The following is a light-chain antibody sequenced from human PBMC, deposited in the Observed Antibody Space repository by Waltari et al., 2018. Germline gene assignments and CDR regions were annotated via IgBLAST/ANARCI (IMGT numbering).Light chain of an antibody. CDR2: GAS. V-gene: IGKV3-20*01. Sequence: EIVLTQSPGTLSLSPGERATLSCRASQTVRTTYLAWYHQKPGQAPTLLINGASSRPTGIPDRFSGSGSGTDFSLTISSLEPEDFAVYYCQQYDISPLTFGGGTKVEIK. CDR1: QTVRTTY. J-gene: IGKJ4*01. CDR3: QQYDISPLT.